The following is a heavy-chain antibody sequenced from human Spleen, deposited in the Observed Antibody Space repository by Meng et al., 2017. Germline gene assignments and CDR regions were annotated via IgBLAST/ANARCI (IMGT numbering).Heavy chain of an antibody. V-gene: IGHV3-23*01. CDR3: AKDIWASTTSCLCY. D-gene: IGHD2-2*01. Sequence: GGSLRLSCAASGFTFSSYSMNWVRQAPGKGLEWVSTIGGSGDSTYYADSVKGRFTISRDNSKNTLYLQMDSLRVEDTAVYYCAKDIWASTTSCLCYWGQGTLVTVSS. J-gene: IGHJ4*02. CDR2: IGGSGDST. CDR1: GFTFSSYS.